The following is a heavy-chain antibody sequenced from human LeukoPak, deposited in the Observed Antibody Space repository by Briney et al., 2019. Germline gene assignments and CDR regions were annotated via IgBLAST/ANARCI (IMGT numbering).Heavy chain of an antibody. V-gene: IGHV4-59*01. Sequence: PSETLSLTCTVSGGSISSYYWSWLRQPPGKGLEWVGYIYYSGSTNYNPSLKSRVTISVDTSKNQFSLKLSSVTAADTAVYYCARVYCSSTSCYHNWFDPWGQGTLVTVSS. CDR2: IYYSGST. D-gene: IGHD2-2*01. J-gene: IGHJ5*02. CDR1: GGSISSYY. CDR3: ARVYCSSTSCYHNWFDP.